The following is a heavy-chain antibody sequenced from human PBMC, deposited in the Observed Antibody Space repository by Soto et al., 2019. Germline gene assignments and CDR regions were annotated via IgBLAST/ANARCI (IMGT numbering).Heavy chain of an antibody. J-gene: IGHJ6*02. Sequence: EVQLVESGGGLVQPGRSLRLSCAASGFTFDDYAMHWVRQVPGKGLEWVSGISWSSGNIAYADSVKGRFTISRDNAKNSLYLQMSGLRTEDTALYYCAKDMGAGFGNLWMTMDVWGQGTTVTVSS. V-gene: IGHV3-9*01. D-gene: IGHD3-10*01. CDR2: ISWSSGNI. CDR3: AKDMGAGFGNLWMTMDV. CDR1: GFTFDDYA.